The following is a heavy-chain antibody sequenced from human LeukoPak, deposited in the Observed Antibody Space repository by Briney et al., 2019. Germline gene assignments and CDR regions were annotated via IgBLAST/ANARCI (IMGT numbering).Heavy chain of an antibody. D-gene: IGHD6-19*01. J-gene: IGHJ4*02. CDR3: AREYNSGWDY. Sequence: SQTLSLTCAISGDSVTSNSAAWNWIRQSPSRGLEWLGRTYYRSKWYNEYALSVKSRISFNSDTSKNQLSPQLNSVTPEDTALYYCAREYNSGWDYWGQGILVTVSS. CDR1: GDSVTSNSAA. CDR2: TYYRSKWYN. V-gene: IGHV6-1*01.